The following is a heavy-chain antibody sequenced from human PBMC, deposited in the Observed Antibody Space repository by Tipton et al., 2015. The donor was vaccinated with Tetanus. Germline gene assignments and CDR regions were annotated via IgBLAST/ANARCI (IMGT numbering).Heavy chain of an antibody. CDR2: IYHSGST. D-gene: IGHD2-2*01. CDR3: ARDEGGYCSSTSCYSDAFDI. Sequence: TLSLTCAVSGGSISSSNWRSWVRQPPGKGLEWIGEIYHSGSTNYNPSLKSRVTISVDKSKNQFSLRLSSVTAADTAVYYCARDEGGYCSSTSCYSDAFDIWGQGTMVTVSS. J-gene: IGHJ3*02. CDR1: GGSISSSNW. V-gene: IGHV4-4*02.